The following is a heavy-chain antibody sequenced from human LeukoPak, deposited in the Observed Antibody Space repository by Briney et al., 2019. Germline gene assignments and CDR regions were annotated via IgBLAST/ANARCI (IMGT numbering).Heavy chain of an antibody. V-gene: IGHV3-30*02. CDR3: VKDSRTLVRGALPGPFDY. Sequence: PGGSLRLSCAASGFAFSRHGIHWVRQAPGKGLEWVAFIPYDGSNKFYADSVKGRFTISRDNSKNTLYLQMNSLRAEDTAVYYCVKDSRTLVRGALPGPFDYWGQGTLVTVSS. CDR1: GFAFSRHG. D-gene: IGHD3-10*01. J-gene: IGHJ4*02. CDR2: IPYDGSNK.